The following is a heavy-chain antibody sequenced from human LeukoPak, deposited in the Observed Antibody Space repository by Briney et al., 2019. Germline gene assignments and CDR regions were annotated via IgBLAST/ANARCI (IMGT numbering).Heavy chain of an antibody. Sequence: SETLSLTCTVSGGSISSASYYWSWIRQPAGKGLEWIGPMYTSGSTNYNPSLKSRVTISVDTSKNQFSLKLGSVTAADTAVYYCARTPDYSASLDNWGQGTLVTVSS. D-gene: IGHD4-11*01. CDR1: GGSISSASYY. J-gene: IGHJ4*02. CDR3: ARTPDYSASLDN. CDR2: MYTSGST. V-gene: IGHV4-61*02.